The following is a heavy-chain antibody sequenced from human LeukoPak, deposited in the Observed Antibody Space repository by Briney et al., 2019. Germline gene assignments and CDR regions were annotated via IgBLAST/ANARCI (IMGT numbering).Heavy chain of an antibody. J-gene: IGHJ4*02. CDR1: GFTFSSYS. D-gene: IGHD5-18*01. CDR3: ARGKGYGPGICFDY. Sequence: GGSLRLSCAASGFTFSSYSMNWVRQAPGEGLEWVLSISSSSSYIYYADSVKGRFTISRDNAKNSLYLQMNSLRAEDPAVYYCARGKGYGPGICFDYWGQGTLVTVSS. V-gene: IGHV3-21*01. CDR2: ISSSSSYI.